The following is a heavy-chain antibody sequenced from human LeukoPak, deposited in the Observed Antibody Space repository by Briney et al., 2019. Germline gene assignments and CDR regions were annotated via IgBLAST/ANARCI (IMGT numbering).Heavy chain of an antibody. Sequence: GGSLRLSCAASGFTFSNAWLNWVRQAPGKGLKWVGRIKSKTDGGTTDYAAPVKGRFTISRDDSKNTLYLQMNSLKSEDTAVYYCITSSYFYGTSGYYLLRDFAYWGQGALVTVSS. CDR1: GFTFSNAW. CDR2: IKSKTDGGTT. J-gene: IGHJ4*02. D-gene: IGHD3-22*01. V-gene: IGHV3-15*01. CDR3: ITSSYFYGTSGYYLLRDFAY.